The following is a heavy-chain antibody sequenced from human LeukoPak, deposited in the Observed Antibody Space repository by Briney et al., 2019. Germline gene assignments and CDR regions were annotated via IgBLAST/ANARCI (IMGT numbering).Heavy chain of an antibody. V-gene: IGHV3-30-3*01. CDR3: GSRGY. CDR2: ISYDGSNK. J-gene: IGHJ4*02. CDR1: GFTFSNYA. D-gene: IGHD6-19*01. Sequence: PGGSLRLSCAASGFTFSNYAMHWVRQAPGKGLEWVACISYDGSNKYYSDSVKGRFTISRDNSKNTLYLQMDSLRTEDTAVYYSGSRGYWGQGTLVTVSS.